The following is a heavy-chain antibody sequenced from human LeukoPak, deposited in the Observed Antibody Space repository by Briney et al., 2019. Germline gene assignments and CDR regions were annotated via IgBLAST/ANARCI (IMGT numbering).Heavy chain of an antibody. CDR1: GFTFSSYW. V-gene: IGHV3-74*01. D-gene: IGHD3-10*01. CDR2: INSDGSST. J-gene: IGHJ4*02. CDR3: ARDRSGGRFDY. Sequence: GGSLRLSCAASGFTFSSYWMHWVRQAPGKGLVWVSRINSDGSSTSYADSVKGRFTISRDNSKNTLYLQMNSLRAEDTAVYYCARDRSGGRFDYWGQGTLVTVSS.